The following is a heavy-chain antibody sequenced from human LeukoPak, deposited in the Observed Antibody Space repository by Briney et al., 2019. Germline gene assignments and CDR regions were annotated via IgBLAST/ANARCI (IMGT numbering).Heavy chain of an antibody. Sequence: SVKVSCKASGGTFSSYAISWARQAPGQGLEWMGGIIPIFGTANYAQKFQGRVTITADESTSTAYMELSSLRSEDTAVYYCARGKYYYYYMDVWGKGTTVTISS. CDR2: IIPIFGTA. V-gene: IGHV1-69*13. J-gene: IGHJ6*03. CDR3: ARGKYYYYYMDV. CDR1: GGTFSSYA.